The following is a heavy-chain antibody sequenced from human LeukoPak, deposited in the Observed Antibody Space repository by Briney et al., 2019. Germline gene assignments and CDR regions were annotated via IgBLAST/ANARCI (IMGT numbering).Heavy chain of an antibody. CDR1: GFTFSSYA. V-gene: IGHV3-23*01. CDR3: AKEFSSVTFFDY. CDR2: ISGSGGSK. J-gene: IGHJ4*02. Sequence: GGSLRLSCAASGFTFSSYAMSWVRQAPGKGLEWVSAISGSGGSKHYADSVKGRFIISRDNSKNSLYLQMNSLRAEDTAVYYCAKEFSSVTFFDYWGQGTLVTVSS. D-gene: IGHD4-17*01.